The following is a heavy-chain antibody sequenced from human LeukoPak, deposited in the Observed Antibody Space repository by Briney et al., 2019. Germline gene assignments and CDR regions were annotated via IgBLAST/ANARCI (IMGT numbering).Heavy chain of an antibody. V-gene: IGHV4-59*01. Sequence: SETLFLTCTVSGGSISSYYWSWIRQPPGKGLEWIGYIYYSGSTNYNPSLKSRVTISVDTSKNQFSLKLSSVTAADTAVYYCARDGGSYFVGFDYWGQGTLVTVSS. CDR1: GGSISSYY. J-gene: IGHJ4*02. CDR3: ARDGGSYFVGFDY. CDR2: IYYSGST. D-gene: IGHD1-26*01.